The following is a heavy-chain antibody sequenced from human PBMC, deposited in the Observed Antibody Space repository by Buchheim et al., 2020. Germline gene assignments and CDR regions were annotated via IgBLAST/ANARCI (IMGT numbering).Heavy chain of an antibody. D-gene: IGHD5-24*01. V-gene: IGHV3-7*01. CDR1: GLSFGSHW. J-gene: IGHJ4*02. CDR3: GVQSNY. CDR2: IKDDGSEK. Sequence: EIQVVEAGGDFVQPGGSLTLSCETSGLSFGSHWMSWVRQAPGKGLEWVANIKDDGSEKTYVDSVKDRFTISRDNVRHSVSLQMTSLKVEDTAVYYCGVQSNYWGQGTL.